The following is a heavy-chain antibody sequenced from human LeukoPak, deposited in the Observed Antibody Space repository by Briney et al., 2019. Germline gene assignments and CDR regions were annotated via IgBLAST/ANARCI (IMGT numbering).Heavy chain of an antibody. Sequence: ASVKVSCKASGYTLTSYYLHWVRQAPGQGLEWMGIINPSGGITSYAQKFQGRVTMTRDTSTSTVSMDLSSLRSEDTAVYYCARQVSGSSNYYYFDYWGQGTLVTVSS. V-gene: IGHV1-46*01. CDR1: GYTLTSYY. J-gene: IGHJ4*02. CDR3: ARQVSGSSNYYYFDY. CDR2: INPSGGIT. D-gene: IGHD3-10*01.